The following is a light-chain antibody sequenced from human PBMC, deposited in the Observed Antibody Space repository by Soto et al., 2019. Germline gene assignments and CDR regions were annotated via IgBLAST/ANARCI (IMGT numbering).Light chain of an antibody. CDR3: CSYTRSTSLVL. J-gene: IGLJ2*01. V-gene: IGLV2-14*01. CDR2: DVS. Sequence: QSALTQPACVSGSPGQSITISCIGTSSDVGGSDYVSWYQQHPGKAPKLVIYDVSNRPSGVSDRFSGSKSGNTASLTISGLQAEDEADYYCCSYTRSTSLVLFGGGTKVTVL. CDR1: SSDVGGSDY.